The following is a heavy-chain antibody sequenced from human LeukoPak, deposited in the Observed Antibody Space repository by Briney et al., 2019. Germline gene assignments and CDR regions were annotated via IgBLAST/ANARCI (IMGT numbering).Heavy chain of an antibody. D-gene: IGHD6-6*01. CDR3: ARESYSSSYLFDF. CDR1: GGSISSYY. J-gene: IGHJ4*02. Sequence: NPSETLSLTCTVSGGSISSYYWSWIRQPAGKGLEWIGRIYTSGSTNYNPSLKSRVTMSVDTSKNQISLKVNSVTAADTAVYYRARESYSSSYLFDFWGQGTLVTVSS. CDR2: IYTSGST. V-gene: IGHV4-4*07.